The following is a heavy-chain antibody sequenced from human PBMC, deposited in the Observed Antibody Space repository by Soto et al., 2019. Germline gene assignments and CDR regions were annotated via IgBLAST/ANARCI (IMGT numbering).Heavy chain of an antibody. V-gene: IGHV3-72*01. CDR1: EFSFSDQY. CDR3: SRVDPSAKSLDY. J-gene: IGHJ4*02. D-gene: IGHD2-15*01. Sequence: GGSLRLSCTVSADSEFSFSDQYMDWVRQAPGKGLDWVGRSRNRVNNLSAAYAASVQGRFTISRDESKNTVYLQMHSLKTDDTAVYYCSRVDPSAKSLDYWGQGTMVTVYS. CDR2: SRNRVNNLSA.